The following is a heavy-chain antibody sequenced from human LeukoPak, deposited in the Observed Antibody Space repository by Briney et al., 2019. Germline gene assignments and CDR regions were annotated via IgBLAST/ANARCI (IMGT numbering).Heavy chain of an antibody. V-gene: IGHV4-59*01. J-gene: IGHJ4*02. CDR3: ARIVPYNYGYIDY. D-gene: IGHD5-18*01. CDR1: GGSISTSY. CDR2: IYYNGSP. Sequence: SETLSLTCVVSGGSISTSYWSWIRQPPGKGLECIGYIYYNGSPNYNPSLKSRVTISVDTSKDQFSLKLSSVTAADTAVYYCARIVPYNYGYIDYWGQGTLVTVSS.